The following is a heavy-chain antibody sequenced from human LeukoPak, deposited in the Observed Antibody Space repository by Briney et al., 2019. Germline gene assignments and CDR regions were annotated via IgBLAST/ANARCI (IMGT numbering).Heavy chain of an antibody. CDR3: ARAHNWKYGSFDF. CDR2: ISYDETNK. V-gene: IGHV3-30*04. D-gene: IGHD1-7*01. J-gene: IGHJ4*02. CDR1: GFTFTNYA. Sequence: GGSLRLSCAASGFTFTNYAMHWVRQAPGKGLEWVAVISYDETNKYYEDSVKGRFTISRDSSKNTLYLQMSSLRDEDTAVYYCARAHNWKYGSFDFWGQGTLVTVSS.